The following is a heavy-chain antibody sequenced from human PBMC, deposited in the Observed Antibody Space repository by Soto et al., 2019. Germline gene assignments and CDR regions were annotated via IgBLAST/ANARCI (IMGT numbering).Heavy chain of an antibody. Sequence: QVQLQESGPGLGKPSQTLSLTGTVSGGSISSGGYYWSWIRQHPAKGLEWIGYIYYSGSTYYNPSLKTRVTISLDTSKNQFSLKLSSVTAADTAVYYCAREGDYCSGGSCYRWFDPWGQGTLVTVSS. J-gene: IGHJ5*02. CDR1: GGSISSGGYY. CDR3: AREGDYCSGGSCYRWFDP. D-gene: IGHD2-15*01. V-gene: IGHV4-31*03. CDR2: IYYSGST.